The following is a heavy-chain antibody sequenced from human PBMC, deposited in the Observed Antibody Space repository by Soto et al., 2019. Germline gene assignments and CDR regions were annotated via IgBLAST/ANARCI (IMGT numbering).Heavy chain of an antibody. CDR3: AKGPAIVLVPAAMNDYYGMDV. CDR2: ISYDGSNK. J-gene: IGHJ6*02. V-gene: IGHV3-30*18. CDR1: GFTFSSYG. Sequence: QVQRVESGGGVVQPGRSLRLSCAASGFTFSSYGMHWVRQAPGKGLEWVAVISYDGSNKYYADSVKGRFTISRDNSKNTLHLQMNSQRDEDTAVYYCAKGPAIVLVPAAMNDYYGMDVWGQGATVTVSS. D-gene: IGHD2-2*01.